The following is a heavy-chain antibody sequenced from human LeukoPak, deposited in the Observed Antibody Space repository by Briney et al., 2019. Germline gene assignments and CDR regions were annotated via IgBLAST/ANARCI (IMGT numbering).Heavy chain of an antibody. Sequence: SETLSLTCTVSGGCISSYYWSWIRQPAGKGLEWIGSIYTSGSTNYNPSLKSRVTMSVDTSKNQFSLKLSSVTAADTAVYYCARECRYGSGSYYYYYGMDVWGQGTTVTVSS. CDR1: GGCISSYY. CDR3: ARECRYGSGSYYYYYGMDV. J-gene: IGHJ6*02. D-gene: IGHD3-10*01. V-gene: IGHV4-4*07. CDR2: IYTSGST.